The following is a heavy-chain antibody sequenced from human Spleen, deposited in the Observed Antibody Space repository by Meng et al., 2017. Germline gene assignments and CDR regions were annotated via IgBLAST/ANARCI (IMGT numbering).Heavy chain of an antibody. D-gene: IGHD4-11*01. CDR2: INHSGST. Sequence: QGQVQRWGAELLMPSETLSLTGVVSGGSFIDYYWSWIRQPPGKGLEWIGEINHSGSTNYNPSLESRATISVDTSQNNLSLKLSSVAAADSAVYYCARGPTTMAHDFDYWGQGTLVTVSS. CDR3: ARGPTTMAHDFDY. J-gene: IGHJ4*02. V-gene: IGHV4-34*01. CDR1: GGSFIDYY.